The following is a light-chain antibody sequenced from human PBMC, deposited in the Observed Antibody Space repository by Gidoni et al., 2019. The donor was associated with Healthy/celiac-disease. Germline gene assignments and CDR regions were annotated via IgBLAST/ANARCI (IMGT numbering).Light chain of an antibody. CDR2: DAS. CDR3: QQRSNGPLT. CDR1: QIVNSY. V-gene: IGKV3-11*01. J-gene: IGKJ4*01. Sequence: EIVLTQSPANLSLSPGERATHSCRASQIVNSYLAWYQQKPGQAPRLLIYDASNRATGIPARFSGSGSGTDFTLTISSLEPEDFAVYYCQQRSNGPLTFGGGTKVEIK.